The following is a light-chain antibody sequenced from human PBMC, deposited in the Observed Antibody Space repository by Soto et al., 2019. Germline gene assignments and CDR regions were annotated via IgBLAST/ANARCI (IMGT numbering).Light chain of an antibody. CDR2: DAS. CDR3: QQYHTLVS. V-gene: IGKV1-33*01. Sequence: DIQMTQSPSSLSASVGDRVTITCQASRDIRKYLNWYQQKPGKAPKLLIYDASNLETGVTSRFSGSGSGTDFTFTISSLQSEDIATYYCQQYHTLVSFRGGTKVEIK. CDR1: RDIRKY. J-gene: IGKJ4*01.